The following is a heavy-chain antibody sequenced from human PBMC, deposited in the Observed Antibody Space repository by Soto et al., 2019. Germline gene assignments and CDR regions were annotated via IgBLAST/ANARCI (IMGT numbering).Heavy chain of an antibody. CDR2: ISWNSGSI. D-gene: IGHD3-3*01. CDR1: GFTFDDYS. V-gene: IGHV3-9*01. Sequence: PGGSLRLSCAASGFTFDDYSMHWVRQAPGKGLEWVSGISWNSGSIGYADSVKGRFTISRDNAKNSLYLQMNSLRAEDTALYYCAKDAGLGGGDFWSGYYYFDYWGQGTLVTVSS. J-gene: IGHJ4*02. CDR3: AKDAGLGGGDFWSGYYYFDY.